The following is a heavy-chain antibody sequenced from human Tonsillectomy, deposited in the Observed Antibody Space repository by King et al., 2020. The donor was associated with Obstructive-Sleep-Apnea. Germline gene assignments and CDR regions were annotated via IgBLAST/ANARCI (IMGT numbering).Heavy chain of an antibody. V-gene: IGHV4-59*08. J-gene: IGHJ5*02. CDR3: ARRLEAGGDNGEANWFDP. CDR2: FSYSEST. CDR1: GGSISSYY. D-gene: IGHD4-17*01. Sequence: QLQESGPGLVKPSETLSLICTVSGGSISSYYWNWIRQPPERGLEWIGHFSYSESTIYNPSLKSRVTIPIDTSKNQFSLKLSSVTAADTAIYCCARRLEAGGDNGEANWFDPWGQGTLVTVSS.